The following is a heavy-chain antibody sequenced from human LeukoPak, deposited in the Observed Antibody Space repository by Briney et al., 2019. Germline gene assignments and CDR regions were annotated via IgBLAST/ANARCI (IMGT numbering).Heavy chain of an antibody. CDR1: GVSISSYY. V-gene: IGHV4-59*01. Sequence: PSETLSLTCTVSGVSISSYYWSWIRQSPGKGLEWIGYIFYSGSTNYNPSLKSRDTISVDTSKNQFSLKLTSVTAADTAVYYCARSRAYDYHFDNWGQGTLVTVSS. CDR3: ARSRAYDYHFDN. CDR2: IFYSGST. D-gene: IGHD5-12*01. J-gene: IGHJ4*02.